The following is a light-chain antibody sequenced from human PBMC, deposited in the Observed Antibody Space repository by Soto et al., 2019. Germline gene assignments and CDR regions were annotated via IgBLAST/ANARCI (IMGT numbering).Light chain of an antibody. J-gene: IGLJ1*01. Sequence: QSVLTQPASASGSPGQSITISCTGTSSDVGGYNYVSWYQQHPGKAPKLMIYDVSNRPSGVSNRFSGSKSGNTASLTISGLQAEDEADYYCSSYTSSSKVFGTGTKVTVL. CDR1: SSDVGGYNY. CDR3: SSYTSSSKV. CDR2: DVS. V-gene: IGLV2-14*01.